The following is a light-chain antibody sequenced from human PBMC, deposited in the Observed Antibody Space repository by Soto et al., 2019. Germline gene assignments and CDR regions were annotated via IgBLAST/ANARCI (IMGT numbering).Light chain of an antibody. V-gene: IGKV1-5*01. CDR1: QSISSS. J-gene: IGKJ1*01. Sequence: EIQVSQSPATLCASVGDRVAITCPASQSISSSFAWYQQKPGKAPKLLIYDASNLETGVPSRFSGSGSGTDFTFTISSLQPDDFATYYCQHYNSYSEAFGQGTKVDIK. CDR3: QHYNSYSEA. CDR2: DAS.